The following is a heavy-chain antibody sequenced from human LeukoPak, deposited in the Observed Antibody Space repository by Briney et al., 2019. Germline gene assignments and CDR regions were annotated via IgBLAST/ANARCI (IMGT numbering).Heavy chain of an antibody. CDR3: GKPVGGASVQRYFQH. CDR2: ISGSGGST. Sequence: PGGSLRLSCAASGFTFSSYAMSWVRQAPGKGLEWVSAISGSGGSTYYADSVKGRFTISRDNSKNTLFLQMNSLRAEDTAIYYCGKPVGGASVQRYFQHWGQGTLVTVSS. V-gene: IGHV3-23*01. J-gene: IGHJ1*01. D-gene: IGHD1-1*01. CDR1: GFTFSSYA.